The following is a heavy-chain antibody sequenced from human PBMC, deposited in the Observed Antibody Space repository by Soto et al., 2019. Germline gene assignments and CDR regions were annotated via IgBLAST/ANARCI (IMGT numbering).Heavy chain of an antibody. CDR3: TRVGGYYGDYPNFDY. J-gene: IGHJ4*02. V-gene: IGHV4-59*01. CDR2: IYYSGST. D-gene: IGHD4-17*01. Sequence: NPSETLSLTCTVYGDSMRTFYWSWIRQPPGKGLEWIGNIYYSGSTNYNPSHKSRVTMSVDMSRNQVSLKLSSVTAADTAVYYCTRVGGYYGDYPNFDYWGQGALVTVSS. CDR1: GDSMRTFY.